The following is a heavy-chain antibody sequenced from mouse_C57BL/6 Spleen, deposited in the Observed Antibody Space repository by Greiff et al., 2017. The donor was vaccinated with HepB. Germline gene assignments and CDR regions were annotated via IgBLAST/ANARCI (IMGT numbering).Heavy chain of an antibody. Sequence: EVMLVESGGGLVKPGGSLKLSCAASGFTFSSYTMSWVRQTPEKRLEWVATISGGGGNTYYPDSVKGRFTISRDNAKNTLYLQMSSLRSEDTALYYCARQGRGYFDYWGQGTTLTVSS. CDR3: ARQGRGYFDY. V-gene: IGHV5-9*01. J-gene: IGHJ2*01. CDR2: ISGGGGNT. CDR1: GFTFSSYT. D-gene: IGHD3-3*01.